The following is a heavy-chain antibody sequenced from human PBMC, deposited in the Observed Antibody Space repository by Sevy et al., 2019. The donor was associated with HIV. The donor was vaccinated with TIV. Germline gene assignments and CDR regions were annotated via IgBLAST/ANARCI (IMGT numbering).Heavy chain of an antibody. CDR3: AKDGGVGATGYYYGMDV. J-gene: IGHJ6*02. CDR2: ISYDGSNK. CDR1: GFTFSSYG. V-gene: IGHV3-30*18. D-gene: IGHD1-26*01. Sequence: GGSLRLSCAASGFTFSSYGIHWVRQAPGKGLEWVAVISYDGSNKYYADSVKGRFTISRDNSKNTLYLQMNSLRAEDTAVYYCAKDGGVGATGYYYGMDVWGQGTTVTVSS.